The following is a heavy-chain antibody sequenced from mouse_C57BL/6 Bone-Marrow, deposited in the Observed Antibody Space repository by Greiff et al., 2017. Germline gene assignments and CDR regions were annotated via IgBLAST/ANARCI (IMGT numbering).Heavy chain of an antibody. D-gene: IGHD1-1*01. CDR2: FYPGSGSI. CDR1: GYTFTEYT. V-gene: IGHV1-62-2*01. Sequence: QVHVKQSGAELVKPGASVKLSCKASGYTFTEYTIHWVKQRSGQGLEWIGWFYPGSGSIKYNEKFKDKATLTADKSSSTVYMELSRLTSEDSAVYFCAIHEVLYYYGSPWFAYWGQGTLVTVSA. J-gene: IGHJ3*01. CDR3: AIHEVLYYYGSPWFAY.